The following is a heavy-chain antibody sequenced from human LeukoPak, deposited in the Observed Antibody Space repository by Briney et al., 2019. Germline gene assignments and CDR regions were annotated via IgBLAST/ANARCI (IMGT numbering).Heavy chain of an antibody. Sequence: GGSLRLSCAASGFTFSSYWMSWVRQAPGKGLEWVANIKQDGSEKYYVDSVKGRFTISRDNSKNTLYLQMNSLRAEDTAVYYCAREGTGIAARQLFDYWGQGTLVTVSS. CDR2: IKQDGSEK. D-gene: IGHD6-6*01. CDR1: GFTFSSYW. V-gene: IGHV3-7*01. CDR3: AREGTGIAARQLFDY. J-gene: IGHJ4*02.